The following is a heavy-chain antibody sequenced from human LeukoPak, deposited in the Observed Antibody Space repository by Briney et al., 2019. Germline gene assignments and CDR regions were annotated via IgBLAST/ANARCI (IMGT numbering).Heavy chain of an antibody. V-gene: IGHV4-39*07. Sequence: SETLSLTCTVSGDAISTSSYYWGWIRQPPGKGLEWIGSVFFSGNTYYEPSLKSRVTISVATSTNQFSLNVRSVSAADTAVYYCARDPSRSCTGGNCFSSWGQGTLVIVSS. CDR2: VFFSGNT. D-gene: IGHD2-15*01. J-gene: IGHJ5*02. CDR1: GDAISTSSYY. CDR3: ARDPSRSCTGGNCFSS.